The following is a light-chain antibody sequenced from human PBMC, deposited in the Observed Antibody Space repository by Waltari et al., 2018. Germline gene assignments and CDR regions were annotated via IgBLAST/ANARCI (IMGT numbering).Light chain of an antibody. CDR3: QHYLRLPVT. Sequence: EIVFTQSPGTLTLSPAASPTLSCRTSQSVTRALAWYQQKPGQAPRLLIYGASNRATGIPDRFSGSGSGTDFSLTISSLEPEDFAVYYCQHYLRLPVTFGQGTKVEVK. J-gene: IGKJ1*01. CDR2: GAS. CDR1: QSVTRA. V-gene: IGKV3-20*01.